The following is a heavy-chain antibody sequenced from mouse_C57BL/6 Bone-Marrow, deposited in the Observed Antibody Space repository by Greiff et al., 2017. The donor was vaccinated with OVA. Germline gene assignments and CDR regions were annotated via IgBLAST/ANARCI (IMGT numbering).Heavy chain of an antibody. Sequence: QVQLQQPGAELVKPGASVKLSCKASGYTFTSYWMHWVKQRPGQGLEWIGMIHPNSGSTNYNEKFKRKATLTVDKSSSTAYMQRSSLTSEDSAVYDGARVAGTIFAYWGQGTLVTVSA. V-gene: IGHV1-64*01. CDR1: GYTFTSYW. J-gene: IGHJ3*01. D-gene: IGHD4-1*01. CDR2: IHPNSGST. CDR3: ARVAGTIFAY.